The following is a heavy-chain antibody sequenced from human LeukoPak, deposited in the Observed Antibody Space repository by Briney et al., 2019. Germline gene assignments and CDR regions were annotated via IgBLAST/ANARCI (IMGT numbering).Heavy chain of an antibody. CDR3: ARGSSWYSHFGN. D-gene: IGHD6-13*01. CDR2: IYYSGST. J-gene: IGHJ4*02. Sequence: SETLSLTCTVSGGSISSYYWNWIRQPPGKGLEWIGYIYYSGSTNYNPSLKSRVTISIDTYKNQFSLKLSSVTDADSALYYCARGSSWYSHFGNWGQGTLVTVSS. V-gene: IGHV4-59*01. CDR1: GGSISSYY.